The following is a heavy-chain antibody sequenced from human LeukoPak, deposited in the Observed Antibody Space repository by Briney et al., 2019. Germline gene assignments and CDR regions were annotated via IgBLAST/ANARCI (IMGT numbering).Heavy chain of an antibody. J-gene: IGHJ3*02. V-gene: IGHV1-69*05. D-gene: IGHD2-2*01. CDR2: IIPIFGTA. Sequence: GASVKVSCKASGYTFTSYGISWVRQAPGQGLEWMGGIIPIFGTANYAQKFQGRVTITTDESTSTAYMELSSLRSEDTAVYYCARDLYCSSTSCPRGAFDIWGQGTMVTVSS. CDR1: GYTFTSYG. CDR3: ARDLYCSSTSCPRGAFDI.